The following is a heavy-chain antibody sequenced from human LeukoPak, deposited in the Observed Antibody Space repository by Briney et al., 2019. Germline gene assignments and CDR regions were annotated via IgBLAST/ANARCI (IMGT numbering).Heavy chain of an antibody. CDR3: ARGLGGYDQFFDY. Sequence: GGSLRLSCAASGVTFDDYAMHWVRQAPGKGLEWVSLISWDAGSTFYTDSVKGRFTISRDNAKNSLYLQMNSLRAEDTAVYYCARGLGGYDQFFDYWGQGTLVTVSS. CDR1: GVTFDDYA. CDR2: ISWDAGST. V-gene: IGHV3-43D*03. J-gene: IGHJ4*02. D-gene: IGHD5-12*01.